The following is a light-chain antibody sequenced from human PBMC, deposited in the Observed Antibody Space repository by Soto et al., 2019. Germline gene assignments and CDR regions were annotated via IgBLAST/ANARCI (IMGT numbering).Light chain of an antibody. J-gene: IGKJ3*01. CDR2: DAS. Sequence: EIVLTQSPATLSLSPGERATLSCRASLSVNNYLAWYQQKPGQAPRLLIYDASNRATGIPARFSGSGSGTDFTLTISSLEPEDSAVYYCQQRSLFGPGTKVDIK. V-gene: IGKV3-11*01. CDR3: QQRSL. CDR1: LSVNNY.